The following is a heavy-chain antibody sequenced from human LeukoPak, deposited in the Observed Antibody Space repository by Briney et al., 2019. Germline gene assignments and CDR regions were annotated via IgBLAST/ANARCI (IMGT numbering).Heavy chain of an antibody. V-gene: IGHV4-61*02. J-gene: IGHJ4*02. Sequence: SQTLSLTCTVSGGSISSGSYYWSWIRQPAGKGLEWIGRIYTSGSTNYNPSLKSRVTISVDTSKNQFSLKLSSVTAADTAVYYCARDQGYGDPGYWGQGTLVTFSS. CDR2: IYTSGST. D-gene: IGHD4-17*01. CDR3: ARDQGYGDPGY. CDR1: GGSISSGSYY.